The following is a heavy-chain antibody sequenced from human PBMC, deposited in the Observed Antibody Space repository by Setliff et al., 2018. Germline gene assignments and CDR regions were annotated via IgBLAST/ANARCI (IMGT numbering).Heavy chain of an antibody. D-gene: IGHD2-8*01. Sequence: ASVKVSCKASGYTFTGYYLHWVRQAPGQGLEWMGWINPNSGGTNYAQKFQGRVTMTRDTSISTAYMELSRLRSDDTAVYYCARADIVLMVYAISSEWFDPWGQGTLVTVSS. J-gene: IGHJ5*02. CDR1: GYTFTGYY. CDR3: ARADIVLMVYAISSEWFDP. V-gene: IGHV1-2*02. CDR2: INPNSGGT.